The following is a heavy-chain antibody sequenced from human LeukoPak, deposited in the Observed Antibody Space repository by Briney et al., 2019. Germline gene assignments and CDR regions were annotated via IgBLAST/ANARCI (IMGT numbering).Heavy chain of an antibody. J-gene: IGHJ6*02. CDR3: ARDLPDPLRGMDV. D-gene: IGHD4-17*01. Sequence: SETLSLTCTVSGGSISSYYWSWIRQPPGKGLEWIGYIYYSGSTNYNPSLKSRVTISVDTSKNQFSLKLSSVTAADTAVYYCARDLPDPLRGMDVWGQGTTVTVSS. CDR2: IYYSGST. V-gene: IGHV4-59*01. CDR1: GGSISSYY.